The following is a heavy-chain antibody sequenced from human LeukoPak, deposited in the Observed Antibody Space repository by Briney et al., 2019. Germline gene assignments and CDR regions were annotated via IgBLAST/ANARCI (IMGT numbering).Heavy chain of an antibody. J-gene: IGHJ6*02. Sequence: SVKVSCKASGGTFSSYAISWVRQAPGQGLEWMGRIIPILGIANYAQKFQGRVTITADKSTSTAYMELSSLRSEDTAVYYCARAERYCYYYGMDVWGQGTTVTVSS. CDR2: IIPILGIA. V-gene: IGHV1-69*04. CDR1: GGTFSSYA. CDR3: ARAERYCYYYGMDV.